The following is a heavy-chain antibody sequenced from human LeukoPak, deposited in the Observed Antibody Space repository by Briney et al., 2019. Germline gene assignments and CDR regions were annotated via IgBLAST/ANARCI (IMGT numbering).Heavy chain of an antibody. V-gene: IGHV2-5*01. Sequence: SGPTLVNPIQTLTLTCTFSAFSLSTSGVGVGWIRQPPGKALEWLALIYWDDKRYSPSLKSRLTITKDTSKNQVVLTMTNMDPVDTATYYCAHRPPLRYFDYWGQGTLVTVSS. CDR3: AHRPPLRYFDY. CDR2: IYWDDK. CDR1: AFSLSTSGVG. D-gene: IGHD3-9*01. J-gene: IGHJ4*02.